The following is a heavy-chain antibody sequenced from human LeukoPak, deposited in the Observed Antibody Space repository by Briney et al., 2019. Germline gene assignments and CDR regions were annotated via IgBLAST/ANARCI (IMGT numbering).Heavy chain of an antibody. D-gene: IGHD2-15*01. CDR2: IYSGGST. Sequence: PGGSLRLSCAASGFTVSSNYMSWVRQAPGKGLEWVSVIYSGGSTYYADSVKGRFTISRDNAKNSLYLQMNSLRAEDTAVYYCARDGRVEGMDVWGQGTTVTVSS. V-gene: IGHV3-53*01. CDR1: GFTVSSNY. CDR3: ARDGRVEGMDV. J-gene: IGHJ6*02.